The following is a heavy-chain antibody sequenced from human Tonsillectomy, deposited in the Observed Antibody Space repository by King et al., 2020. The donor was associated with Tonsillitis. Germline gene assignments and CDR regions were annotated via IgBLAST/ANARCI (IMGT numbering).Heavy chain of an antibody. Sequence: VQLQESGPGLVKPSETLSLTCTVSGGSINSYYWSWIRQPAGKGLEWIGRVYTSGSTNYNPSLKSRVTMSVDTSKNQFSLKLSSVTAAGTAVYYCARGLVGATTLWYFDFWGRGSLVTVSS. CDR1: GGSINSYY. CDR2: VYTSGST. CDR3: ARGLVGATTLWYFDF. V-gene: IGHV4-4*07. D-gene: IGHD1-26*01. J-gene: IGHJ2*01.